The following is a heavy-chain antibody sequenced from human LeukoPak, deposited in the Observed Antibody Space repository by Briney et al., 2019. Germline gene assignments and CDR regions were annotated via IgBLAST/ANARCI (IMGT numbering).Heavy chain of an antibody. CDR3: AKDMARIAAAGTPFDY. J-gene: IGHJ4*02. CDR2: ISWNSGSI. V-gene: IGHV3-9*01. D-gene: IGHD6-13*01. Sequence: GGSLRLSCAASGFTFDDYAMHWVRHAPGKGLEWVSGISWNSGSIGYADSVKGRFTISRDNAKNSLYLQMNSLRAEDTALYYCAKDMARIAAAGTPFDYWGQGTLVTVSS. CDR1: GFTFDDYA.